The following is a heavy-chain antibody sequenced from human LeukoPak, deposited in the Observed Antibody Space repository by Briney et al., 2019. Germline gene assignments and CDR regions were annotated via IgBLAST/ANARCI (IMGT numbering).Heavy chain of an antibody. Sequence: PGGSLRLSCAASGFTFSSYAMSWVRQAPGKGLEWVSAISGSGSNTYYGDSVKGRFTISRDNSKNTLSLQMNSLRAEDTAVYYCAKDAVDTAMGLYYFDYWGQGTLVTVSS. CDR2: ISGSGSNT. V-gene: IGHV3-23*01. J-gene: IGHJ4*02. CDR1: GFTFSSYA. D-gene: IGHD5-18*01. CDR3: AKDAVDTAMGLYYFDY.